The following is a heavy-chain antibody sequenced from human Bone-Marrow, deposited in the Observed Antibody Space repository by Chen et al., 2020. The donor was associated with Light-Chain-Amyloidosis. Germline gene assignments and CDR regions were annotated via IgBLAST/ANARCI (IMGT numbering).Heavy chain of an antibody. D-gene: IGHD6-6*01. J-gene: IGHJ3*02. Sequence: EVQLVESGGGLVQPGRSLRLSCAASGFTFDDYAMHWVRQAPGKGLEWVSGISRNSGSIAYADSVKGRFTISRDNAKDSLYLPMNSLRAEDMALYYCAKDPLHSSSGAFDNWGQGTMVTVSS. V-gene: IGHV3-9*03. CDR1: GFTFDDYA. CDR3: AKDPLHSSSGAFDN. CDR2: ISRNSGSI.